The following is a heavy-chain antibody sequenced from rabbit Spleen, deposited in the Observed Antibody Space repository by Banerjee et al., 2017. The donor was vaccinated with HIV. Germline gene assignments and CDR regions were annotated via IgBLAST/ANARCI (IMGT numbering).Heavy chain of an antibody. Sequence: QEQLVESGGGLVKPGASLTLTSIASGVSLSGSSYMCWVRQAPGKGLEWIACIDSGSSGFTYFASWAKGRFTISKTSSTTVTLHMTSLTAADMATYFCARDTSSSFSSYGMDLWGQGTLVTVS. J-gene: IGHJ3*01. D-gene: IGHD1-1*01. CDR1: GVSLSGSSY. CDR2: IDSGSSGFT. V-gene: IGHV1S45*01. CDR3: ARDTSSSFSSYGMDL.